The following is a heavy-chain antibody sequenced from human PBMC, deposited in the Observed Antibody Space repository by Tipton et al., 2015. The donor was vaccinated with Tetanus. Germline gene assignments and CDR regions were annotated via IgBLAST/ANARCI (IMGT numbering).Heavy chain of an antibody. CDR3: VTVNFPNYYHYGMDV. CDR1: GFPFSSYA. CDR2: INHSGST. J-gene: IGHJ6*02. Sequence: TLSLTCAASGFPFSSYAMSWVRQAPGKGLEWIGEINHSGSTNHNPSLKSRVTLSVDTSKNQFSLKLNSVTAADTAMYYCVTVNFPNYYHYGMDVWGQGTTVTVSS. V-gene: IGHV4-34*01. D-gene: IGHD1-1*01.